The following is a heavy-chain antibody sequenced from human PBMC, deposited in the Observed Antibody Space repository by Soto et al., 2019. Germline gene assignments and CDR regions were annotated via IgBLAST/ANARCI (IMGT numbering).Heavy chain of an antibody. Sequence: GESLKISCKGSGYSFSNYWIAWVRQMPGKGLEYMGIIYPSDSQTRYSPSFQGQVTISADKSISTAYLQWTSLKASDTAIYYCARVTRDPRNYYYYGMDVWGQGTTVTVSS. CDR1: GYSFSNYW. J-gene: IGHJ6*02. CDR3: ARVTRDPRNYYYYGMDV. V-gene: IGHV5-51*01. CDR2: IYPSDSQT. D-gene: IGHD5-18*01.